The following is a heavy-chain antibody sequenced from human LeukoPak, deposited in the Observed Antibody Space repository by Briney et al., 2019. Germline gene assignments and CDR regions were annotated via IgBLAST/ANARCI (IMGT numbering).Heavy chain of an antibody. Sequence: PGGSLRLSCAASGFNFSSYAMSWVRQAPGKGLEWVSAISGSGGTTYYADSVKGRFTISRDDSMYLQMNSLRAEDTAVYYCAKVSSGWTFDYWGQGTLVTVSS. D-gene: IGHD6-19*01. V-gene: IGHV3-23*01. J-gene: IGHJ4*02. CDR3: AKVSSGWTFDY. CDR2: ISGSGGTT. CDR1: GFNFSSYA.